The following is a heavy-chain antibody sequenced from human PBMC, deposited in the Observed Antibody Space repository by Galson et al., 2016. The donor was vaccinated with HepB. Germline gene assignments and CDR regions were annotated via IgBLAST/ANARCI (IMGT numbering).Heavy chain of an antibody. V-gene: IGHV3-33*01. CDR3: ARMYCSSSSCYFDS. CDR1: GFLFNYFA. J-gene: IGHJ4*02. D-gene: IGHD2-2*01. Sequence: SLRLSCATSGFLFNYFAMNWIRQAPGKGLEWVATICSDGNTKYYADSVKGRFTNSREHSKKTLDLQMSSLKVEDPAVYYCARMYCSSSSCYFDSWGQGALVTVSS. CDR2: ICSDGNTK.